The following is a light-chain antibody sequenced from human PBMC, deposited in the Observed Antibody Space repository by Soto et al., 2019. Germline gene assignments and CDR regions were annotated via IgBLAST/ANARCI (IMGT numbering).Light chain of an antibody. CDR1: SSNIGAGYD. Sequence: QSVLTQPPSVSGSPGQRVTISCTGSSSNIGAGYDVHWYQQLPGTAPKLLIYGNSNRPSGVPDRFSGSKSGTSASLAITGLQAEDEAEYYCQSYYSSLSGSHVVFGGGTKLTVL. V-gene: IGLV1-40*01. CDR3: QSYYSSLSGSHVV. CDR2: GNS. J-gene: IGLJ2*01.